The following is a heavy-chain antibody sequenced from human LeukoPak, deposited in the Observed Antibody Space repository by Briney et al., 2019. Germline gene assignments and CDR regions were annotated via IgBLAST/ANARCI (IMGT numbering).Heavy chain of an antibody. CDR3: TRDLPSTVTYYFDY. Sequence: GGSLRLSCTASGFTFGDYAMSWFRQAPGKGLEWVGFIRSKAYGGTTEYAASVKGRFTISRDDSKSIAYQQMNSLRTEDTAVYYCTRDLPSTVTYYFDYWGQGTLVTVSS. J-gene: IGHJ4*02. V-gene: IGHV3-49*03. D-gene: IGHD4-17*01. CDR1: GFTFGDYA. CDR2: IRSKAYGGTT.